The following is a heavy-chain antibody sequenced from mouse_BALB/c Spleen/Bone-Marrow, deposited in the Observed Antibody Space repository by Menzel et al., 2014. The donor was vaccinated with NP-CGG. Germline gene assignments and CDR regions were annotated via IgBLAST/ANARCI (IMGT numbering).Heavy chain of an antibody. V-gene: IGHV1-4*02. CDR1: GYTFTSYT. J-gene: IGHJ4*01. CDR3: ARRTGPYYGNYDAMDY. CDR2: INPSSGYT. Sequence: QVQLKQSAAELARPGASVKMSCKASGYTFTSYTMHWVKQRPGQGLEWIGYINPSSGYTEYNQKFKDKTTLTADKSSSTAYMQLSSLTSEDSAVYYCARRTGPYYGNYDAMDYWGPGTSVTVSS. D-gene: IGHD2-10*01.